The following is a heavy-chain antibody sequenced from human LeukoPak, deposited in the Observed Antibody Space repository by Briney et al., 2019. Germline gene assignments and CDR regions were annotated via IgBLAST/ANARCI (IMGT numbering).Heavy chain of an antibody. V-gene: IGHV2-70*11. CDR2: IDWDDDK. Sequence: TLSLTCTVSGGSISSYYWSWIRQPPGKALEWLARIDWDDDKYYSTSLKTRLTISKDTSKNQVVLTMTNMDPVDTATYYCARIRIDYGDFHFDYWGQGTLVTVSS. D-gene: IGHD4-17*01. CDR3: ARIRIDYGDFHFDY. J-gene: IGHJ4*02. CDR1: GGSISSYYW.